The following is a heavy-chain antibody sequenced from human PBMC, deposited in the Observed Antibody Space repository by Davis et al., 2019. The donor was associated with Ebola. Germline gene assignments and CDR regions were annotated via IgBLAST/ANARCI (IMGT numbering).Heavy chain of an antibody. D-gene: IGHD6-13*01. J-gene: IGHJ4*02. CDR1: GGSIISSSSY. V-gene: IGHV4-39*01. CDR2: IYYSGIT. Sequence: SETLSLTCTVSGGSIISSSSYWGWIRQPPRKGLEWIGSIYYSGITYYNPSLKSRVTISVDTSKNQFSLKLRSVTAADTAVYYCARTYSSSYYVLNSWGQGTLVTVSS. CDR3: ARTYSSSYYVLNS.